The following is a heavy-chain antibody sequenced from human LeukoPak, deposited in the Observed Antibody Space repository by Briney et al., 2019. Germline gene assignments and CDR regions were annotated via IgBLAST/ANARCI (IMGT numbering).Heavy chain of an antibody. CDR3: AGDRPIVVVVAANYYYYYYGMDV. Sequence: SQTLSLTCAISGDSVSSNSAAWNWIRQSPSRGLEWLGRMYYRSKWYNDYAVSVKSRITINPDTSKNQFSLQLNSVTPEDTAVYYCAGDRPIVVVVAANYYYYYYGMDVWGKGTTVTVSS. CDR2: MYYRSKWYN. V-gene: IGHV6-1*01. CDR1: GDSVSSNSAA. D-gene: IGHD2-15*01. J-gene: IGHJ6*04.